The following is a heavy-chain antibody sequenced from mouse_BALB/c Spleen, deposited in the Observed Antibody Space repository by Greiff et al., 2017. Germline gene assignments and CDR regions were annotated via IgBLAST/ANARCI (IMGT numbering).Heavy chain of an antibody. Sequence: EVQRVESGGGLVKPGGSLKLSCAASGFTFSSYAMSWVRQSPEKRLEWVAEISSGGSYTYYPDTVTGRFTISRDNAKNTLYLEMSSLRSEDTAMYYCARDNWGAYWGQGTLVTVSA. V-gene: IGHV5-9-4*01. J-gene: IGHJ3*01. CDR3: ARDNWGAY. D-gene: IGHD4-1*01. CDR1: GFTFSSYA. CDR2: ISSGGSYT.